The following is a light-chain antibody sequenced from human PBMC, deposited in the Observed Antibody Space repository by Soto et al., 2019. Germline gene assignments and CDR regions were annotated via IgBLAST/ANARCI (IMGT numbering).Light chain of an antibody. J-gene: IGKJ3*01. CDR2: GAS. V-gene: IGKV3-20*01. Sequence: ELVLTESPGTLSFSPGERATLSCRASQSGSNYLAWYQQKPVQAPRRLIYGASRRATVIPDRFSGSGSGTDFTRTITSLELGDFAVDYCQQYGGSPQTFGLGTNVDVK. CDR3: QQYGGSPQT. CDR1: QSGSNY.